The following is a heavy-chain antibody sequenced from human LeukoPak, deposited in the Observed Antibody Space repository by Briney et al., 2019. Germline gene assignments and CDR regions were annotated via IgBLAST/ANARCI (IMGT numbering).Heavy chain of an antibody. D-gene: IGHD2-15*01. CDR3: ASPFLLTGY. Sequence: SGGPLELSCEAPGLTFSSYWTSWFGKAPGKGLEWVANIKQDGSERYYVDSVKGRFTISRDNAKNSLYLQMNSLRAEDTAVYYCASPFLLTGYWGQGTLVTVSS. CDR2: IKQDGSER. V-gene: IGHV3-7*01. CDR1: GLTFSSYW. J-gene: IGHJ4*02.